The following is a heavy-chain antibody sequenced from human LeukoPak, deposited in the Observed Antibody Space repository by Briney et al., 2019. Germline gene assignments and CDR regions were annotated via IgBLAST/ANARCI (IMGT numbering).Heavy chain of an antibody. CDR2: IYTSGST. D-gene: IGHD6-19*01. J-gene: IGHJ3*02. Sequence: SETLSLTCTVSGGSISSYYWSWIRQPAGKGLEWIGRIYTSGSTNYNPSLKSRVTMSVDTSKNQFSLKLSSVTAADTAVYYCARDQTRHSSGWYAGGYAFDIWGQGTMVTVSS. CDR1: GGSISSYY. V-gene: IGHV4-4*07. CDR3: ARDQTRHSSGWYAGGYAFDI.